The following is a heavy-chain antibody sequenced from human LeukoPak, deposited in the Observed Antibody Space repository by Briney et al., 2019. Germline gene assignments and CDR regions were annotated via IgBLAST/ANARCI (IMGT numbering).Heavy chain of an antibody. Sequence: GGSLRLSCAASGFTLSSYWMHWVRQAPGKGLVWVSRIKSESDGSNTGYADSVKGRFTISRDNAKNSLYLQRNSLRAEDTAVYYCAELGITMIGGVWGKGTTVTISS. CDR3: AELGITMIGGV. J-gene: IGHJ6*04. CDR1: GFTLSSYW. V-gene: IGHV3-74*01. D-gene: IGHD3-10*02. CDR2: IKSESDGSNT.